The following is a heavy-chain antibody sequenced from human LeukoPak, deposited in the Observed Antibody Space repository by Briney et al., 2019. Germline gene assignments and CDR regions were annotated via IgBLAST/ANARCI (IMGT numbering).Heavy chain of an antibody. CDR2: VDHSGGT. CDR1: GYSLSSGYY. CDR3: AREVGQYSSGWLSSEYYFDY. Sequence: KPSETLSLTCTVSGYSLSSGYYWGWIRQPPGKGLEWIGSVDHSGGTYYNPSLRSRVSISVDTSKNQFSLKLSSVTAADTAVYYCAREVGQYSSGWLSSEYYFDYWGQGTPVTVSS. V-gene: IGHV4-38-2*02. J-gene: IGHJ4*02. D-gene: IGHD6-19*01.